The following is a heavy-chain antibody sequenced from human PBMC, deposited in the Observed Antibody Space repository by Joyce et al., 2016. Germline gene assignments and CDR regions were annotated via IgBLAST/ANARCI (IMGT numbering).Heavy chain of an antibody. CDR1: GGSISSGAYY. Sequence: QVQLQESGPGLVKPSQTLSLTCAVSGGSISSGAYYWGWIRQHPGKGLEWIGYIFYSGTTYYNPSLKSRVTISVDTSKNQFSLELSSVTAADTAVYYCARVVNAALDFDSWGQGTVVTVSS. CDR3: ARVVNAALDFDS. J-gene: IGHJ4*02. V-gene: IGHV4-31*11. CDR2: IFYSGTT. D-gene: IGHD2-15*01.